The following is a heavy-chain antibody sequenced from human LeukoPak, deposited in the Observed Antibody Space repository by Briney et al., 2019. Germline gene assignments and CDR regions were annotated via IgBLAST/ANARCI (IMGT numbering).Heavy chain of an antibody. V-gene: IGHV4-59*01. J-gene: IGHJ6*02. Sequence: SETLSLTCTVSGGSISSYYWSWIRQPPGKGLEWIGYIYYSGSTNYNPSLKSRVTISVDTSKNQFSLKLSSVTAADTAVYYCARGVTPVNYYYCYGGDVWGQGTRVTVS. CDR1: GGSISSYY. CDR3: ARGVTPVNYYYCYGGDV. CDR2: IYYSGST. D-gene: IGHD4-23*01.